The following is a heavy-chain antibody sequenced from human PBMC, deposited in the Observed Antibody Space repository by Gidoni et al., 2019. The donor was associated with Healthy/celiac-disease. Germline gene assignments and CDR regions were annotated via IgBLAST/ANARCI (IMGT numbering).Heavy chain of an antibody. J-gene: IGHJ4*02. CDR3: ARDRGRVLDY. CDR2: ISSSSSYI. V-gene: IGHV3-21*01. Sequence: EVQLVESGGGLVKPGGSLRLSCAASGFTFSSYSMNWVRQAPGKGLEWVSSISSSSSYIYSADSVKGRFTISRDNAKNSLYLQMNSLRAEDTAVYYCARDRGRVLDYWGQGTLVTVSS. CDR1: GFTFSSYS.